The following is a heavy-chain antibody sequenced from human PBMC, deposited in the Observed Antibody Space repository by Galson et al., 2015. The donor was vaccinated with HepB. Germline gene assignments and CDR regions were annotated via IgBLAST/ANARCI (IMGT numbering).Heavy chain of an antibody. D-gene: IGHD2-15*01. J-gene: IGHJ6*03. CDR1: GFSFMTYG. CDR2: IGHAGTYK. V-gene: IGHV3-33*01. Sequence: SLRLSCAASGFSFMTYGMHWARQAPGKGLEWVAVIGHAGTYKVYGDSVKGRFTISRDNSKNTLYLELNSLRAEGTAVYYCARDLGRGNYMDVWGKGTTVTVSS. CDR3: ARDLGRGNYMDV.